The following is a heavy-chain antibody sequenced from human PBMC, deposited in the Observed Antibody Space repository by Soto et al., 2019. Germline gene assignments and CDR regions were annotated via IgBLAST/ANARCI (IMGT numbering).Heavy chain of an antibody. Sequence: SETLSLTCTVSGGSISSYYWSWIRQPAGKGLEWIGRIYYSGSTNYNPSLKSRVTMSVDTSKNQFSLKLSSVTAADTAVYYCGRDVPRVGASRSFDYWGQGTLVTVSS. CDR2: IYYSGST. V-gene: IGHV4-4*07. CDR3: GRDVPRVGASRSFDY. CDR1: GGSISSYY. D-gene: IGHD1-26*01. J-gene: IGHJ4*02.